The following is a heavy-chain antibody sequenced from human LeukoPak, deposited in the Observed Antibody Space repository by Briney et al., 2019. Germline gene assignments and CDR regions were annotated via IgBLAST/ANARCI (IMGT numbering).Heavy chain of an antibody. CDR3: ARLHSTAAAGTYDY. Sequence: PGGSLRLSCAASGFIFSDYYMAWIRQAPRKGLEWISYISGDSSYTRYADSVKGRFTVSRDNAKNSLYLQMNSLRAEDTAVYYCARLHSTAAAGTYDYWGQGTLVTVSS. J-gene: IGHJ4*02. CDR2: ISGDSSYT. CDR1: GFIFSDYY. V-gene: IGHV3-11*06. D-gene: IGHD6-13*01.